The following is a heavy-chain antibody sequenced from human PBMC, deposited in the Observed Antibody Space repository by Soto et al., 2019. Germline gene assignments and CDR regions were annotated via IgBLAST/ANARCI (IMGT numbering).Heavy chain of an antibody. CDR1: GFTFRSYW. J-gene: IGHJ3*02. V-gene: IGHV3-7*01. CDR3: ANMDYGDYGTGAFDI. Sequence: EVQLVESGGGLVQPGGSLRLSCAASGFTFRSYWMSWVRQTPGKGLEWVANIKHDGSENYYVDSVKGRFTISRDNAEKSLYLQMKSMRVDDTAVYYCANMDYGDYGTGAFDIWGQGTMVTVSS. CDR2: IKHDGSEN. D-gene: IGHD4-17*01.